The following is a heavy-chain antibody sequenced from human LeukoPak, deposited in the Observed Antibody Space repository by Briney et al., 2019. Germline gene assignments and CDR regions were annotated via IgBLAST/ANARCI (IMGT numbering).Heavy chain of an antibody. CDR2: ISGSGGST. V-gene: IGHV3-23*01. J-gene: IGHJ4*02. D-gene: IGHD3-10*01. CDR3: ANWDARITMVRGDEALDY. CDR1: GFTFSSYA. Sequence: GGSLRLSCAASGFTFSSYAMSWVRQAPGKGLEWVSAISGSGGSTYYADSVKGRFTISRDNSKNTLYLQMNSLRAEDTAVYYCANWDARITMVRGDEALDYWGQGTLVTVSS.